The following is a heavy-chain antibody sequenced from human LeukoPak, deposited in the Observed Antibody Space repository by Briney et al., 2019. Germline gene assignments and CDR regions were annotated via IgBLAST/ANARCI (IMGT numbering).Heavy chain of an antibody. CDR1: GFTFGDYA. CDR3: TRDLYDFWSGTSYYYYMDV. D-gene: IGHD3-3*01. J-gene: IGHJ6*03. CDR2: IRSKAYGGTT. V-gene: IGHV3-49*03. Sequence: GGSLRLSCTASGFTFGDYAMSWFRQAPGKGLEWVGFIRSKAYGGTTEYAASVKGRFTISRDDSKSIAYLQMNSLKTEDTAVYYCTRDLYDFWSGTSYYYYMDVWGKGTTVTVSS.